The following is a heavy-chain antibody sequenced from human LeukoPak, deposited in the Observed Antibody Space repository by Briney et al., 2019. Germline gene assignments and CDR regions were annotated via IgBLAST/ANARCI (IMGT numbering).Heavy chain of an antibody. Sequence: SETLSLTCTVSGGSISSSSYYWGWIRQPPGKGLEWIGRIYYSGSTYYNPSLKSRVTISVDTSKNQFSLKLSSVTAADTAVYYCARVPYYYDSSGYLSYFDYWGQGTLVTVSS. V-gene: IGHV4-39*07. CDR3: ARVPYYYDSSGYLSYFDY. J-gene: IGHJ4*02. D-gene: IGHD3-22*01. CDR1: GGSISSSSYY. CDR2: IYYSGST.